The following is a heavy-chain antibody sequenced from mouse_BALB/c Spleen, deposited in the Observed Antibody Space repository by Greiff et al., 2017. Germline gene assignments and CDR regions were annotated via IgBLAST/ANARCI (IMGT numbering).Heavy chain of an antibody. V-gene: IGHV1-63*02. CDR3: ARSYYSGSSPWYFDV. CDR1: GYTFTNYW. CDR2: IYPGGGYT. J-gene: IGHJ1*01. Sequence: QVQLQQSGAELVRPGTSVKISCKASGYTFTNYWLGWVKQRPGHGLEWIGDIYPGGGYTNYNEKFKGKATLTADTSSSTSYMQLSSLTSEDSAVYFCARSYYSGSSPWYFDVWGAGTTVTVSS. D-gene: IGHD1-1*01.